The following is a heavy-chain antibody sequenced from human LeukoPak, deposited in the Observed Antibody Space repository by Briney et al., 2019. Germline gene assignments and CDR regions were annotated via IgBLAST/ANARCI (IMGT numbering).Heavy chain of an antibody. D-gene: IGHD2-2*01. CDR3: ARPPYYCSSTSCYMDV. CDR2: INHSGGT. CDR1: GGSFSGYY. Sequence: SETLSLTCAVYGGSFSGYYWSWTRQPPGKGLEWIGEINHSGGTNYNPSLKSRVTISVDTSKNQFSLKLSSVTAADTAVYYCARPPYYCSSTSCYMDVWGKGTTVTVSS. V-gene: IGHV4-34*01. J-gene: IGHJ6*03.